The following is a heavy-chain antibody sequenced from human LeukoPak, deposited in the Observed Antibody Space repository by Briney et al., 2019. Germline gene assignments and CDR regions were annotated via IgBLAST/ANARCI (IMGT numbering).Heavy chain of an antibody. D-gene: IGHD4-17*01. V-gene: IGHV3-9*01. Sequence: GGSLRLSCAASGFRFADFAMHWVRQAPGKGLEWVSGISWNTNSVGYGDSVKGRFTISRDNAKNSLYLQMDSLRVEDTAFYYCTKAPGVTTGWFDPWGQGTLVTVSP. CDR2: ISWNTNSV. J-gene: IGHJ5*02. CDR3: TKAPGVTTGWFDP. CDR1: GFRFADFA.